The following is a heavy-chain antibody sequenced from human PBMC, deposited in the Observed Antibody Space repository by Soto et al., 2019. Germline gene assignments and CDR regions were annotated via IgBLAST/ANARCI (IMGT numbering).Heavy chain of an antibody. CDR1: GFSLSNARMG. D-gene: IGHD4-4*01. J-gene: IGHJ5*02. Sequence: ESGPTLVNPTETLTLTFPVSGFSLSNARMGVSWIRQPPGKALEWLAHIFSNDEKSYSTSLKSRLTISKDTSKSQVVLTMTNMDPVDTATYYCARILMTTGLFDWFDPWGQGTLVTVSS. CDR3: ARILMTTGLFDWFDP. V-gene: IGHV2-26*01. CDR2: IFSNDEK.